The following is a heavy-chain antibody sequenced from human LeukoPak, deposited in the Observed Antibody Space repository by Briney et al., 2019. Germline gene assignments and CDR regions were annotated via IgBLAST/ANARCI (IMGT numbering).Heavy chain of an antibody. V-gene: IGHV1-8*01. CDR3: ARGKYYDRYAFDI. D-gene: IGHD3-16*01. J-gene: IGHJ3*02. CDR2: MNPNSGNT. CDR1: GYTFTTYD. Sequence: ASVKVSCKASGYTFTTYDINWVRQATGQGHERMGWMNPNSGNTGYAQKFQGRVTMTRSTSITTAYMELSSLISEDTAVNYCARGKYYDRYAFDIWGQGTMVTVSS.